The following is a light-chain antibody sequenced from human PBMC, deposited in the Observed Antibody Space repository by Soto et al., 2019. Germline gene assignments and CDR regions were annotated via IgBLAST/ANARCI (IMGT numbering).Light chain of an antibody. J-gene: IGKJ2*01. CDR2: AAS. CDR3: QQSYRTPHT. CDR1: QGVSNY. Sequence: DIQMTQSPSSLSASVGDRVTISCRASQGVSNYLIWYQQRQGRAPKLLIYAASNLVGGVPSRFSGSGSGTNFHLTISSLQPEDFATYYCQQSYRTPHTFGPGTLLETK. V-gene: IGKV1-39*01.